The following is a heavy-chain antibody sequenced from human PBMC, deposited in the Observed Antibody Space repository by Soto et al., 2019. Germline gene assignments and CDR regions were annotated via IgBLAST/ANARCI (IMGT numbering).Heavy chain of an antibody. V-gene: IGHV3-7*01. CDR2: IKQDGSEK. CDR3: ARVRVVPAAIYYYYGMDV. J-gene: IGHJ6*02. CDR1: GFTFSSYW. Sequence: GGSLRLSCAASGFTFSSYWMSWVRQAPGKGLEWVANIKQDGSEKYYVDSVKGRFTISRDNAKNSLYLQMNSLRAEDTAVYYCARVRVVPAAIYYYYGMDVWGQGTTVTVSS. D-gene: IGHD2-2*01.